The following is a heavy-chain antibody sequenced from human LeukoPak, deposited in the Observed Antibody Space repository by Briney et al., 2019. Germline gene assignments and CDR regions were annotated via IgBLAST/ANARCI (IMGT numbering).Heavy chain of an antibody. CDR3: AKDLRLVANS. D-gene: IGHD5-12*01. J-gene: IGHJ4*02. CDR1: GFTFSSYG. CDR2: IRYDGSNK. Sequence: PGGSLRLSCAASGFTFSSYGMHWVRQAPGKGLEWVAFIRYDGSNKYYADSVKGRFTVSRDNSKNTLYLQMNSLRDEDTAVYYCAKDLRLVANSWGQGTLVTVSS. V-gene: IGHV3-30*02.